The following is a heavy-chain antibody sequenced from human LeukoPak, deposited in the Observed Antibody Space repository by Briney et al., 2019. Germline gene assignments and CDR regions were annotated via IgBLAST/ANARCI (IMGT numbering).Heavy chain of an antibody. J-gene: IGHJ4*02. D-gene: IGHD2-15*01. V-gene: IGHV4-4*07. Sequence: SETLSLTCTVSGGSISSYYWSWIRQPAARGLEWIGRIYTTGRTNYNASLKSRVIMSVDTSNNQFSLKLTSVTATDTALYYCARGGTDFDYWGQGTLVTVSS. CDR3: ARGGTDFDY. CDR1: GGSISSYY. CDR2: IYTTGRT.